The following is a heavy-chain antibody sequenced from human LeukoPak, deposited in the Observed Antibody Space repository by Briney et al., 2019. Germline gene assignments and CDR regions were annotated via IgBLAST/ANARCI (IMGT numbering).Heavy chain of an antibody. CDR2: IYSSGST. Sequence: SETLSLTCTVSGGSINSGRYYWSWIRQPAGKGLEWIGHIYSSGSTDYNPSLKSRVTISVDTSKNQFSLKLSSVTAADTAVYYCASGGYDNFDYWGQGPLVTVSS. J-gene: IGHJ4*02. CDR3: ASGGYDNFDY. V-gene: IGHV4-61*09. CDR1: GGSINSGRYY. D-gene: IGHD5-12*01.